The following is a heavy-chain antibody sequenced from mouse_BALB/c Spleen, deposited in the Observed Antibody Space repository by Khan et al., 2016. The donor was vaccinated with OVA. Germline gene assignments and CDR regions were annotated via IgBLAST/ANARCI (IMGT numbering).Heavy chain of an antibody. J-gene: IGHJ2*01. CDR2: ISSSDST. Sequence: EVQLQESGPSLVKPSQTLSLTCSVTGDSITSGYWNWIRKFPGNKLEYMGYISSSDSTFYNPSLISRISITRDTSKNQYYLQLNSVTTEDTATYYGARWNYRYDGYFDYWGQGTTLTVSS. CDR1: GDSITSGY. CDR3: ARWNYRYDGYFDY. V-gene: IGHV3-8*02. D-gene: IGHD2-14*01.